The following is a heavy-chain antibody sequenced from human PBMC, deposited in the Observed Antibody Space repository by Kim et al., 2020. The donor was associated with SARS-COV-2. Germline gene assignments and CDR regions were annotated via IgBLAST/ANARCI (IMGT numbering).Heavy chain of an antibody. D-gene: IGHD5-12*01. CDR3: ARDRHRSRDGYNNFDY. V-gene: IGHV3-33*01. CDR1: GFTFSSYG. J-gene: IGHJ4*02. CDR2: IWYDGSNK. Sequence: GGSLRLSCAASGFTFSSYGMHWVRQAPGKGLEWVADIWYDGSNKYYADSVKGRFTISRDNSKNTLYLQMNSLRAEDTAVYYCARDRHRSRDGYNNFDYWGQGTLVTVSS.